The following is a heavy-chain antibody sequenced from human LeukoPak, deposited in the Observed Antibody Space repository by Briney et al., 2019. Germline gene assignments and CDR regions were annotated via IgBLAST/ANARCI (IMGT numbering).Heavy chain of an antibody. CDR3: ASTFYGDSPPY. D-gene: IGHD4-17*01. CDR2: IYSGGST. Sequence: GSLRLSCAASGFTVSSNYMSWVRQAPGKGLEWVSVIYSGGSTYYADSVKGRFAISRDNSKNTLYLQMNSLRAEDTAVYYCASTFYGDSPPYWGQGTLVTVSS. J-gene: IGHJ4*02. CDR1: GFTVSSNY. V-gene: IGHV3-66*01.